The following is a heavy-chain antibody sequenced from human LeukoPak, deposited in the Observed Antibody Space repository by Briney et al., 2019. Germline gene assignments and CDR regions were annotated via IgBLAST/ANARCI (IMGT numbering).Heavy chain of an antibody. CDR3: ARGGLGTFDI. CDR2: ISYDGSNK. Sequence: GGSLRLSCAASGFTFSSYAMHWVRQAPGEGLEWVAVISYDGSNKYYADSVKGRFTISRDNSKNTLYLQMNSLRAEDTAVYYCARGGLGTFDIWGQGTMVTVSS. V-gene: IGHV3-30-3*01. J-gene: IGHJ3*02. CDR1: GFTFSSYA.